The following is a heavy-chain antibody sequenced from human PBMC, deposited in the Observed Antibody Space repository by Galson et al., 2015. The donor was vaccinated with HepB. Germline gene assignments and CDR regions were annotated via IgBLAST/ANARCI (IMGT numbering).Heavy chain of an antibody. V-gene: IGHV3-33*01. Sequence: SLRLSCATSGFPFSDYGMHWVRQAPGKGLGWLAVIWYDGSQKFHEDSVEGRFTISRDNSKNMLFLQMDSLRVDDTAVYFCVRDSGLYGLDVWGQGTRVTVSS. J-gene: IGHJ6*02. D-gene: IGHD6-19*01. CDR2: IWYDGSQK. CDR1: GFPFSDYG. CDR3: VRDSGLYGLDV.